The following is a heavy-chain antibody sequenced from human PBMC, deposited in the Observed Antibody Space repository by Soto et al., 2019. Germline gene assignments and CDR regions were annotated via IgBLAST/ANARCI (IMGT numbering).Heavy chain of an antibody. Sequence: SETLSLTCKVSGGSISSTSSYWSWVRQPPGKGLEWIGCGYYDGNNYYNPSHKSRIIISIDSSKTEFSLRMRSVTAADKAIYYCATPFLTRSSWRNNLREDSQYGTDVWGQGTTVTSP. D-gene: IGHD6-13*01. CDR3: ATPFLTRSSWRNNLREDSQYGTDV. J-gene: IGHJ6*02. CDR1: GGSISSTSSY. CDR2: GYYDGNN. V-gene: IGHV4-39*01.